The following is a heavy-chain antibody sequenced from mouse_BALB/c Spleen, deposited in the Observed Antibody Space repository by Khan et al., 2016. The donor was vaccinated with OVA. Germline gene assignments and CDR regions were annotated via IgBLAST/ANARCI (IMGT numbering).Heavy chain of an antibody. CDR1: GYTFTSYT. J-gene: IGHJ4*01. V-gene: IGHV1-4*01. CDR3: DSEFHYDGSRGAMDY. D-gene: IGHD1-1*01. Sequence: QVQLKQSGTELARPGASVKMSCKASGYTFTSYTIHWVKQRPGQGLDWIGYIHPNSGYTTYNQKFKGKATLTADKSSSTAYMQLSSLTSEDSAVXDCDSEFHYDGSRGAMDYWRQVTSVTVSS. CDR2: IHPNSGYT.